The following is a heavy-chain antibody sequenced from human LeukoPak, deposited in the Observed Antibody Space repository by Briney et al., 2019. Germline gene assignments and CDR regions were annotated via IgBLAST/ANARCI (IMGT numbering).Heavy chain of an antibody. D-gene: IGHD6-13*01. Sequence: ASVKVSCTASGYTFTIYYMHWVWHAPGQGLEWVGIINPSGGSTSYAQKFQGRVTMTEDTSTDTAYMEMSSLRSEDTDVYYCATVNRVSMNWFDPWGQGTLVTVSS. V-gene: IGHV1-46*01. J-gene: IGHJ5*02. CDR1: GYTFTIYY. CDR3: ATVNRVSMNWFDP. CDR2: INPSGGST.